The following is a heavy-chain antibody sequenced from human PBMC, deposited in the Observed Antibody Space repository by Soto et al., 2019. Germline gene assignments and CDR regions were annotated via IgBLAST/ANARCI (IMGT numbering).Heavy chain of an antibody. CDR3: ARGGSSGWYKDDAFDI. CDR2: IIPIFGTA. D-gene: IGHD6-19*01. J-gene: IGHJ3*02. Sequence: SVKVSCKASGGTFSSYAISWVRQAPGQGLEWMGGIIPIFGTANYAQKFQGRVTITADESTSTAYMELRSLRSDDTAVYYCARGGSSGWYKDDAFDIWGQGTMVTVSS. CDR1: GGTFSSYA. V-gene: IGHV1-69*13.